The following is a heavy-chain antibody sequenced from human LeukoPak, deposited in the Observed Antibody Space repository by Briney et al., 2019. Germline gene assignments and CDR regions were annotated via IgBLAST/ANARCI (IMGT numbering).Heavy chain of an antibody. V-gene: IGHV3-53*01. D-gene: IGHD5-24*01. CDR1: GFTVSSNY. J-gene: IGHJ6*02. CDR3: ARDRPRDGYNGYYYYGMDV. CDR2: IYSGGST. Sequence: PGGSLRLSCAASGFTVSSNYMSWVRQAPGKGLECVSVIYSGGSTYYADSVKGRFTISRDNSKNTLYLQMNSLRAEDTAVYYCARDRPRDGYNGYYYYGMDVWGQGTTVTVSS.